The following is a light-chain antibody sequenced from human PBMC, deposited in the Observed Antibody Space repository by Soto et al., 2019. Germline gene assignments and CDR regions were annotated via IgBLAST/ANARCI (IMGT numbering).Light chain of an antibody. J-gene: IGKJ2*01. V-gene: IGKV1-5*03. CDR1: QDISNW. CDR2: KAS. CDR3: QQYTSYYT. Sequence: DIQMTQSPSSLSASVGDSVTITCRASQDISNWLAWYQQKPGKAPNLLIYKASTLDSGVQSRFSGSGSGTDFTLTISGLQPDDFATYYCQQYTSYYTIGQGTKVDIK.